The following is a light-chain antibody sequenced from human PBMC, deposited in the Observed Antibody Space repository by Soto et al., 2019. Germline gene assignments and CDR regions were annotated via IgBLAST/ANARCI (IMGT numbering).Light chain of an antibody. J-gene: IGKJ4*01. Sequence: DIEMTQSPSTLSASVGHRFTINCRASQSVNSWLAWYQQKPGKAPKLLLYKASSLESGVPSRFSGSGSGTEFTLTISSLQPDDFGTYYCQQYDSSPLTVGGGTKVDSK. V-gene: IGKV1-5*03. CDR3: QQYDSSPLT. CDR2: KAS. CDR1: QSVNSW.